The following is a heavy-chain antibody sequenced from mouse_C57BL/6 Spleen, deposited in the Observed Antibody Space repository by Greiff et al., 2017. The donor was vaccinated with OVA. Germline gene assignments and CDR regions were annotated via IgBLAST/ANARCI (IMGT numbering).Heavy chain of an antibody. V-gene: IGHV1-69*01. CDR2: IDPSDSYT. D-gene: IGHD1-1*01. J-gene: IGHJ2*01. CDR3: ARANYGMFDD. Sequence: QVQLQQPGAELVMPGASVKLSCKASGYTFTSYWMHWVKQRPGQGLEWIGEIDPSDSYTNYNQKFQGKSTLTVDKSSSTAYMQLSSLTSEDSAVYYCARANYGMFDDWGQGTTLTVSS. CDR1: GYTFTSYW.